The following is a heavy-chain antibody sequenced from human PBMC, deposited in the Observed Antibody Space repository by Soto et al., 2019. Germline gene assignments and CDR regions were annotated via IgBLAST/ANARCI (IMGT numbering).Heavy chain of an antibody. CDR1: GVSISSGGYY. CDR2: IYYSGST. V-gene: IGHV4-31*03. J-gene: IGHJ2*01. CDR3: ARQMATIRDWYFDL. Sequence: QVQLQESGPVLVKPSQTLSLTCTVSGVSISSGGYYWIWIRQHPGKGLEWIGYIYYSGSTYYNPSLKSRVTISVDTSKNQFSLKLSSVTAADTAVYYCARQMATIRDWYFDLCGRGTLVTVSS. D-gene: IGHD5-12*01.